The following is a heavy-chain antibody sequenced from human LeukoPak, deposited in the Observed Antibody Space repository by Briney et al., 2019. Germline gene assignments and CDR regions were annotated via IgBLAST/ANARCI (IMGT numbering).Heavy chain of an antibody. V-gene: IGHV4-39*01. CDR2: IYYSGST. Sequence: SETLSLTCTVSGGSISSSSHYWGWIRQPPGKGLEWIGSIYYSGSTYYAPSLKSRVTISVDTSKNQFSLKLSSVTAADTAVYYCARLFRSGYGLWRNAFDIWGQGTMVTVSS. CDR1: GGSISSSSHY. CDR3: ARLFRSGYGLWRNAFDI. D-gene: IGHD3-10*01. J-gene: IGHJ3*02.